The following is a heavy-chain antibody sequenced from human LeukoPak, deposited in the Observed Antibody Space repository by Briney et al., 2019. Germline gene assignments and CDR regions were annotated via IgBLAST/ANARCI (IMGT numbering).Heavy chain of an antibody. CDR3: ARGGGHLDC. V-gene: IGHV3-7*03. CDR2: IKQDGSDK. CDR1: GFSFSSYW. J-gene: IGHJ4*02. D-gene: IGHD4-23*01. Sequence: GGSLRLSCAASGFSFSSYWMSWVPQAPGKGLEWVANIKQDGSDKYYLTSVRGRFTISRDNAKNSLFLQMNSLRVEDTAVYYCARGGGHLDCWGQGTLVTVSS.